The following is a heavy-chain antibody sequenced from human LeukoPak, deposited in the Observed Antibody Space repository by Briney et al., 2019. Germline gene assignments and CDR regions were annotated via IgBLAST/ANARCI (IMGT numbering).Heavy chain of an antibody. CDR1: GFTFSSYA. CDR2: ISYDGSNK. Sequence: PGGSLRPSCAASGFTFSSYAMHWVRQAPGKGLEWVAVISYDGSNKYYADSVKGRFTISRDNSKNTLYLQMNSLRAEDTAVYYCARGELDSEGDYWGQGTLVTVSS. V-gene: IGHV3-30-3*01. CDR3: ARGELDSEGDY. J-gene: IGHJ4*02. D-gene: IGHD1-7*01.